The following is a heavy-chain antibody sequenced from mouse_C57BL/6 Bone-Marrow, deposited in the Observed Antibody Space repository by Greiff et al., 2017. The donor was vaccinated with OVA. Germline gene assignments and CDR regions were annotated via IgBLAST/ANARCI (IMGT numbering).Heavy chain of an antibody. CDR1: GYPFTDYA. CDR2: ISTYYGDA. V-gene: IGHV1-67*01. D-gene: IGHD2-4*01. CDR3: ARRDYYDYDGFAY. Sequence: VKLMESGPELVRPGVSVKISCKGSGYPFTDYAMHWVKQSHAKSLEWIGVISTYYGDASYNQKFKDKATMTVDKSSSTAYMELARLTSEDSAVYYCARRDYYDYDGFAYWGQGTLVTVSA. J-gene: IGHJ3*01.